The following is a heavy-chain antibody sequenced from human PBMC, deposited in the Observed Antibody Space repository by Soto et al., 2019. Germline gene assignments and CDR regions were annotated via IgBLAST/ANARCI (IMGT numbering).Heavy chain of an antibody. V-gene: IGHV3-74*01. CDR2: INSDGSST. J-gene: IGHJ6*02. CDR1: GFTFSSYW. D-gene: IGHD2-21*01. Sequence: VGSLRLSCAASGFTFSSYWMHWVRQVPGKGLVWVSRINSDGSSTTYADSVRGRFTISRDNAKNTLYLQMNSLRAEDTAVYYCARDIAVVVATSDYGMDVWGQGTTVTVSS. CDR3: ARDIAVVVATSDYGMDV.